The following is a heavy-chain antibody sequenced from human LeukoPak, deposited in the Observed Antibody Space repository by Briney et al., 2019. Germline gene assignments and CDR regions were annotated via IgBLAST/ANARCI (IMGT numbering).Heavy chain of an antibody. Sequence: SETLSLTCTVSGGSISSHYWSWIRQPPGKGLEWIGYIYYSGSTNYNPSLKSRVTISVDTSKNQFSLKLSSVTAADTAVYYCARDSSSNYGIDYRGQGTLVTVSS. D-gene: IGHD4-11*01. CDR3: ARDSSSNYGIDY. V-gene: IGHV4-59*11. J-gene: IGHJ4*02. CDR1: GGSISSHY. CDR2: IYYSGST.